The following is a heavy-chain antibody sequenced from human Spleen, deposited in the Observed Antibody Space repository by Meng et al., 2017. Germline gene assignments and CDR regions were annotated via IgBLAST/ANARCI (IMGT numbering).Heavy chain of an antibody. CDR3: AREKGYSSSSWFDGFDI. V-gene: IGHV1-18*01. D-gene: IGHD6-13*01. J-gene: IGHJ3*02. CDR2: ISAFNGNT. CDR1: GYTFSRQG. Sequence: ASVKVSCKSSGYTFSRQGFSWVRQAPGQGLEWMGWISAFNGNTVYAQRFQGRLTMTTEISTSTVYMELRSLRSDDTAVYFCAREKGYSSSSWFDGFDIWGQGTMVTVSS.